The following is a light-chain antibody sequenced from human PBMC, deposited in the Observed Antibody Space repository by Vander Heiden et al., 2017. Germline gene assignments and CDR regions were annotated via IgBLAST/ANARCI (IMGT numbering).Light chain of an antibody. CDR2: RNN. CDR1: SSNIGSNY. Sequence: SVLTQPPSAPGSPGQWVTISCSGSSSNIGSNYVYWYQQPPGTAPKLLIYRNNQRPSGVPDRFSGSKSGTSASLAISGLRSEDEADYYCAAWDDSLSGVLFGGGTKLTVL. J-gene: IGLJ2*01. V-gene: IGLV1-47*01. CDR3: AAWDDSLSGVL.